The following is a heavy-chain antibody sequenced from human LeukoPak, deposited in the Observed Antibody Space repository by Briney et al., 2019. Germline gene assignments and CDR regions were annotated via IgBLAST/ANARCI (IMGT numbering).Heavy chain of an antibody. CDR1: GFTFSSYE. Sequence: GGSLRLSCAASGFTFSSYEMNWVRQALGKGLEWISYISSVGRSIYYADSVKGRFTISRDNAKNSLYLQMNGLSAEDTAVYYCARDDSTVTRFDYWGQGTLVTVSS. CDR2: ISSVGRSI. CDR3: ARDDSTVTRFDY. D-gene: IGHD4-17*01. V-gene: IGHV3-48*03. J-gene: IGHJ4*02.